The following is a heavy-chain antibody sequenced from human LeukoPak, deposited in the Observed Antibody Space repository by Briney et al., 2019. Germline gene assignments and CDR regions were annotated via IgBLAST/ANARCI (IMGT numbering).Heavy chain of an antibody. CDR1: GFTFSSYG. CDR3: AKDLSPYSGSYLLGYYYGMDV. Sequence: PGRSLRLSCAASGFTFSSYGMHWVRQAPGKGLEWVAVISYDGSNKYYADSVKGRFTISRDNSKNTLYLQMNSLRAEDTAVYYCAKDLSPYSGSYLLGYYYGMDVWGQGTTVTVSS. CDR2: ISYDGSNK. V-gene: IGHV3-30*18. J-gene: IGHJ6*02. D-gene: IGHD1-26*01.